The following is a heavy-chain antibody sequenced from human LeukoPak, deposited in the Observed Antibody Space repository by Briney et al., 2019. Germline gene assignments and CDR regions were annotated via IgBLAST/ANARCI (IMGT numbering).Heavy chain of an antibody. CDR3: ATPLDYYDSSGYHQGGD. Sequence: GSLRLSCAASGFPFDNYAMTWVRQAPGKGLEWVANIKQDGSKKNYVDSVKGRFTISRDNAKNSLYLQMNSLRAEDTAVYYCATPLDYYDSSGYHQGGDWGQGTLVTVSA. D-gene: IGHD3-22*01. CDR2: IKQDGSKK. V-gene: IGHV3-7*03. J-gene: IGHJ4*02. CDR1: GFPFDNYA.